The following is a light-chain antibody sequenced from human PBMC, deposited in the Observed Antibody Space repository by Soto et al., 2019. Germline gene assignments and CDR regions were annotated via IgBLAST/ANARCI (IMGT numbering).Light chain of an antibody. V-gene: IGLV2-8*01. CDR1: SSDVGAYKY. J-gene: IGLJ3*02. Sequence: QSVLTPPPSASGSPGQSVTISCTGTSSDVGAYKYVSWYQQYPGKAPKLMIYEVSKRPSWVPDRFSGSKSGNTASLTVSGLQAEDEADYYCTSYVGSNIWVFGGGTKLTVL. CDR3: TSYVGSNIWV. CDR2: EVS.